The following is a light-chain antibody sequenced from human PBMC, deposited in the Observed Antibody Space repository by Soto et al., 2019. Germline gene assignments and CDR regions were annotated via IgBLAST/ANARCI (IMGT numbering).Light chain of an antibody. CDR3: QSYDSSLSGWV. CDR1: SSNIGAGYD. V-gene: IGLV1-40*01. Sequence: QSVLTQTPSVSGAPGQRVTISCTGRSSNIGAGYDVHWYQHLPGTAPKLLIYGTTNRPSGVPDRFSGSKSGISASLAITGLQAEDEADYYCQSYDSSLSGWVFGTGTKVTVL. J-gene: IGLJ1*01. CDR2: GTT.